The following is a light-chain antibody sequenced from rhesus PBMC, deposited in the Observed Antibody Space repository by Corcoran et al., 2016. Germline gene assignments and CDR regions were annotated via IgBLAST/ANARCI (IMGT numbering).Light chain of an antibody. CDR3: LQYNGKPPWT. V-gene: IGKV1-36*01. Sequence: DIQMSQSPSSLSASVGDRVTITCRAIQDIRKYLSWYQQKPGKAPKRLIYAESSLESGVPSRFSGGGSGTEVTRTISNRRPEDFAVYYCLQYNGKPPWTFGRGTKVEI. J-gene: IGKJ1*01. CDR1: QDIRKY. CDR2: AES.